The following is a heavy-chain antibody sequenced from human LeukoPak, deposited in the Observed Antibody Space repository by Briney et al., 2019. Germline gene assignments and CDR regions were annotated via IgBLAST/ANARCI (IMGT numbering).Heavy chain of an antibody. CDR1: GGTFSSYT. CDR3: ARDPLLVGAPPGDY. V-gene: IGHV1-69*04. CDR2: IIPILGIA. D-gene: IGHD1-26*01. Sequence: ASVKVSCKASGGTFSSYTISWVRQAPGQGLEWMGRIIPILGIANYAQKFQGRVTITADKSTSTAYMELSSLRSGDTAVYYCARDPLLVGAPPGDYWGQGTLVTVSS. J-gene: IGHJ4*02.